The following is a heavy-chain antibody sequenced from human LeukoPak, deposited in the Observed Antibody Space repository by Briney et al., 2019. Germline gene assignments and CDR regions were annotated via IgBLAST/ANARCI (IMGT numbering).Heavy chain of an antibody. Sequence: ASVKVSCKASGYTCTGYYMHWVRQAPGQGLEWMGRINPNSGGTNYAQKFQGRVTMTRDTSISTAYMELSRLRSDDSAVYSCARDRGELGDEGWFDPWGQGTLVTVSS. D-gene: IGHD7-27*01. CDR1: GYTCTGYY. CDR2: INPNSGGT. CDR3: ARDRGELGDEGWFDP. V-gene: IGHV1-2*06. J-gene: IGHJ5*02.